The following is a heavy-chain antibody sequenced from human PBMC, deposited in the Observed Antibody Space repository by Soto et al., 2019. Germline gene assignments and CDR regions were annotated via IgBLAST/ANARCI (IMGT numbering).Heavy chain of an antibody. J-gene: IGHJ4*02. V-gene: IGHV3-23*01. CDR1: GFTFSSYA. D-gene: IGHD3-10*01. CDR2: ISGSGGST. CDR3: AKYWTDYYGSGSYSSPFDY. Sequence: GGSLRLSCAASGFTFSSYAMSWVRQAPGKGLEWVSAISGSGGSTYYADSVKGRFTISRDNSKNTLYLQMNSLRAEDTAVYYCAKYWTDYYGSGSYSSPFDYWGQGTLVTVSS.